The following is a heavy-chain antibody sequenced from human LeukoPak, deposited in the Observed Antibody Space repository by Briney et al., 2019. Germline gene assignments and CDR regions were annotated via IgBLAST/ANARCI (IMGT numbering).Heavy chain of an antibody. Sequence: SETLSLTCTVSGGSISSYYWSWIRQPPGKGLEWIGYIYYSGSTDYNPSLKSRVTISVDTSKNQFSLKLSYVTAADTAVYYCARHSTAWPDAFDIWGQGTMVTVSS. CDR2: IYYSGST. D-gene: IGHD6-19*01. J-gene: IGHJ3*02. CDR3: ARHSTAWPDAFDI. CDR1: GGSISSYY. V-gene: IGHV4-59*08.